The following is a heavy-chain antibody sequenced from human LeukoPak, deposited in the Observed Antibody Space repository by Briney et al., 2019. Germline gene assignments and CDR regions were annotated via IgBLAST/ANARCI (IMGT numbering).Heavy chain of an antibody. CDR3: TRPDSPRYDILTGYYPD. CDR1: GFTFSGSA. J-gene: IGHJ4*02. Sequence: GGSLRLSCATSGFTFSGSAIHWVRQASGKGLEWVGHIRSKANSYATAYAASVKGRFTISRDDSKNTAYLQMNSLKTEDTAVYYCTRPDSPRYDILTGYYPDWGQGTLVTVSS. D-gene: IGHD3-9*01. CDR2: IRSKANSYAT. V-gene: IGHV3-73*01.